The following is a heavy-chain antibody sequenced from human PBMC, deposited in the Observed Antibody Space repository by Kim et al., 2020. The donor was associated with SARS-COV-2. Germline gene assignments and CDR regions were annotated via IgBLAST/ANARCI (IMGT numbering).Heavy chain of an antibody. D-gene: IGHD6-13*01. CDR3: ARDGVGKGSWYYLHLNYYMDV. CDR1: GYTFTSYG. Sequence: ASVKVSCKASGYTFTSYGISWVRQAPGQGLEWMGWISAYNGNTNYAQKLQGRVTMTTDTSTSTAYMELRSLRSDDTAVYYCARDGVGKGSWYYLHLNYYMDVWGKGTTVTVSS. CDR2: ISAYNGNT. V-gene: IGHV1-18*01. J-gene: IGHJ6*03.